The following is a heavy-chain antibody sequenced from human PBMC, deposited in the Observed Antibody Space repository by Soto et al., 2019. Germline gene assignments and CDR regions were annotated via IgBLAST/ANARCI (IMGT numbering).Heavy chain of an antibody. CDR3: ARVVDTDMVPYYFDY. Sequence: QIQVVQSGAEVKKPGASVKVSCKASGYSFSTFGISWVRQAPGQGLEWMGWINGYNGYTHYAQNFQGRVTMTTDTSTNTAYMELRGLTSDDTAVYFCARVVDTDMVPYYFDYWGQGTLVTVSS. J-gene: IGHJ4*02. CDR1: GYSFSTFG. D-gene: IGHD5-18*01. V-gene: IGHV1-18*01. CDR2: INGYNGYT.